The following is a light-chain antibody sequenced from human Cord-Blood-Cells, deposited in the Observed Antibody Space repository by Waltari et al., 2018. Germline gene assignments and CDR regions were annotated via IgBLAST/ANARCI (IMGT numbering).Light chain of an antibody. V-gene: IGKV1-39*01. Sequence: DIQMTQSPSSLSASVGDRVTITCRASQSISSYLNWYQQHPGKAPKLLIYAASSLQSGVPSRFSGSGSGTDFTLTISSLQPEDFATYYCQQSYSTPLTFGGGTKVEIK. J-gene: IGKJ4*01. CDR2: AAS. CDR3: QQSYSTPLT. CDR1: QSISSY.